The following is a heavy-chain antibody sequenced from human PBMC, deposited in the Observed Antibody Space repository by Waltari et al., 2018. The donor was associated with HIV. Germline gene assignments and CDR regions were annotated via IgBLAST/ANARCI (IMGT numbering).Heavy chain of an antibody. CDR1: GSIFNRFW. D-gene: IGHD4-17*01. CDR2: INGVGGDK. V-gene: IGHV3-7*01. J-gene: IGHJ4*02. Sequence: EVQLVESGGGLVQPGGSLKLSCTASGSIFNRFWMGWVRQAPGKGVEGVADINGVGGDKWYVNSVKGRFTISRDNARNSLYLQMNSLTAEDTAVYYCARDDYLDYWGQGTLVTVSS. CDR3: ARDDYLDY.